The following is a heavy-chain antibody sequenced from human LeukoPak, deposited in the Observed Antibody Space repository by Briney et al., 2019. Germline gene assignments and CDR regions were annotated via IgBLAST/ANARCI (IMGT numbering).Heavy chain of an antibody. Sequence: PGGSLRLSCAASGFTFSSYWMSWVRQAPGKGLEWVANIKQDGSEKYYVDSVKGRFTISRDNAKNSLYLQMNSLTAEDTAVYYCGRAIRASSSSCNDYWGQGTLVTVSS. D-gene: IGHD6-13*01. CDR3: GRAIRASSSSCNDY. J-gene: IGHJ4*02. CDR1: GFTFSSYW. CDR2: IKQDGSEK. V-gene: IGHV3-7*05.